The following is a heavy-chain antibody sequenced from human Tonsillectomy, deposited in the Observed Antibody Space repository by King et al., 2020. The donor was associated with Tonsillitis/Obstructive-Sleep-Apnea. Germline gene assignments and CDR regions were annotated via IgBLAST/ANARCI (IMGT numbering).Heavy chain of an antibody. CDR3: ARHDSGGYYWWYFDY. Sequence: QMQLQESGPGLVKPSETLSLTCTVSGGSISGNYWSWIRQPPGKGLEWIGYIFYTGSTSYNPSLKSRVTISVDTSNNQISLNLSSVTAADTAVYYCARHDSGGYYWWYFDYWGQGTLVTVSS. V-gene: IGHV4-59*08. J-gene: IGHJ4*02. CDR1: GGSISGNY. D-gene: IGHD3-22*01. CDR2: IFYTGST.